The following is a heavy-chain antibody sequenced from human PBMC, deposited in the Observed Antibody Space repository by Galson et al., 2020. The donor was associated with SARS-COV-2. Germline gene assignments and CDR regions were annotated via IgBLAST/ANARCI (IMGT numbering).Heavy chain of an antibody. J-gene: IGHJ6*02. D-gene: IGHD3-3*01. CDR3: ARGEFFEFNYYGMDV. Sequence: SETLSLTCTVSGASIRSGRYHWSWIRQPAGKGLESIGRIYTSGNTNYNPSLQSRVTISLDTSKNQVSLRLRSVTAADTAVYYCARGEFFEFNYYGMDVWGQGTTVTVSS. V-gene: IGHV4-61*02. CDR2: IYTSGNT. CDR1: GASIRSGRYH.